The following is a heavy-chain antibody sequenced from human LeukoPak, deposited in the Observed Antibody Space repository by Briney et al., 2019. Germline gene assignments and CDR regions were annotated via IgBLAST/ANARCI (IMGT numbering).Heavy chain of an antibody. D-gene: IGHD3-22*01. CDR3: ARGFFGSGYYYDSWQVDY. Sequence: GGSLRLSCAASGFTFSSYGMHWVRQAPGKGLEWVAVIWYDGSNKYYADSVKGRFTISRDNSKNTLYLQMNSLRAEDTAVNYCARGFFGSGYYYDSWQVDYWGQGTLVTVSS. CDR1: GFTFSSYG. J-gene: IGHJ4*02. CDR2: IWYDGSNK. V-gene: IGHV3-33*01.